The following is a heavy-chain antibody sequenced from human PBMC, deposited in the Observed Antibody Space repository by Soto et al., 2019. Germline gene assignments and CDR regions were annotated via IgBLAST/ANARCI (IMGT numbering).Heavy chain of an antibody. V-gene: IGHV1-3*01. CDR2: INAGNGNT. J-gene: IGHJ4*02. CDR1: GYTFTSYD. D-gene: IGHD1-26*01. Sequence: GASVKVSCKASGYTFTSYDMHWVRQAPGQRLEWMRWINAGNGNTKYSQKFQGRVTITRDTSASTAYMELSSLRSEDTAVYYCTRDKIMGTLDYWGREPWSPSPQ. CDR3: TRDKIMGTLDY.